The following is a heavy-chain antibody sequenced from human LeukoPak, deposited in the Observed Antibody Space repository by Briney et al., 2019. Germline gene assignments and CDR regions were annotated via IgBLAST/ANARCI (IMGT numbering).Heavy chain of an antibody. CDR1: GFTFSTYW. Sequence: GGSLRLSCTASGFTFSTYWMCWVRQAPGKGLEWVANIRQDGNEKYSVDSVKGRFTISRDNAKNSLYLQMNSLRAEDTAVYYCARLRGYCSGGSCFPPDYWGQGTLVTVSS. CDR2: IRQDGNEK. CDR3: ARLRGYCSGGSCFPPDY. J-gene: IGHJ4*02. V-gene: IGHV3-7*04. D-gene: IGHD2-15*01.